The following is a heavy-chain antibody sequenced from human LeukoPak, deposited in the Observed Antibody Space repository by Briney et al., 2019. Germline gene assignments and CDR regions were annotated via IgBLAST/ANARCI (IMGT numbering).Heavy chain of an antibody. CDR3: ARGRSGDGWNDDYFDY. D-gene: IGHD1-1*01. CDR2: INPNSGGT. V-gene: IGHV1-2*02. J-gene: IGHJ4*02. Sequence: ASVKVSCKASGYTFTGYYMHWVRQAPGQGLEWMGWINPNSGGTNYAQKFQGRVTMTRDTSISTAYMELSGLRSDDTAVYYCARGRSGDGWNDDYFDYWGQGTLVTVSS. CDR1: GYTFTGYY.